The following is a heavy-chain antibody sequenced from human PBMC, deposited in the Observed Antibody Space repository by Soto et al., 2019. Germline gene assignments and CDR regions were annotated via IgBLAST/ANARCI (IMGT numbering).Heavy chain of an antibody. CDR1: GFTFSSYG. Sequence: QVQLVESGGGVVQPGRSLRLSCAASGFTFSSYGMHWVRQAPGKGLEWVAVISYDGSNVYYGDSVKGRFTISRDNSKNTLYLQMNSLRTEDTAVYYCATDSGSLTYYYNSGANYWGQGTLVTVSS. J-gene: IGHJ4*02. D-gene: IGHD3-10*01. CDR2: ISYDGSNV. V-gene: IGHV3-30*03. CDR3: ATDSGSLTYYYNSGANY.